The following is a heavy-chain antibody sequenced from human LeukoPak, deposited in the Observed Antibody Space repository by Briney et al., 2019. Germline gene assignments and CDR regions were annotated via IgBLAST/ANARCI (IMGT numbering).Heavy chain of an antibody. D-gene: IGHD5-12*01. CDR3: ARGGYDYAFDY. V-gene: IGHV4-59*01. J-gene: IGHJ4*02. Sequence: PSETLSLTCTVSGGSISSYYWSWIRQPPGKGLEWIGYIYYSGSTNCNPSLKSRVTISVDTSKNQFSLKLSSVTAADTAVYYCARGGYDYAFDYWGQGTLVTVSS. CDR1: GGSISSYY. CDR2: IYYSGST.